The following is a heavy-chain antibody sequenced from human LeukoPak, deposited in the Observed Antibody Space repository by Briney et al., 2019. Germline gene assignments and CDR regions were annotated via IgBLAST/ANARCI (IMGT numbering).Heavy chain of an antibody. CDR2: MNPNSGNT. CDR1: GYTFTSYD. CDR3: ARGSPIVGATKVYYYYYMDV. V-gene: IGHV1-8*01. Sequence: ASVKVSCKASGYTFTSYDINWVRQATGQGLEWMGWMNPNSGNTGYAQKSQGRVTMTRNTSISTAYMELSSLRSEDTAVYYCARGSPIVGATKVYYYYYMDVWGKGTRSPSP. D-gene: IGHD1-26*01. J-gene: IGHJ6*03.